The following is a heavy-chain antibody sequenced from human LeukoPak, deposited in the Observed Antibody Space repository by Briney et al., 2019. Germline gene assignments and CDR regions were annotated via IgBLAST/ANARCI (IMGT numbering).Heavy chain of an antibody. CDR3: ARPRGAGYCSSTSCYSSYFDY. CDR1: GFTFSSYA. D-gene: IGHD2-2*01. Sequence: GRSLRLSCAASGFTFSSYAMHWVRQAPGKGLEWVAVISYDGSNKYYADSVKGRFTISRDNSKNTLYLQMNSLRAEDTAVYYCARPRGAGYCSSTSCYSSYFDYWGQGTLVTVSS. J-gene: IGHJ4*02. CDR2: ISYDGSNK. V-gene: IGHV3-30*04.